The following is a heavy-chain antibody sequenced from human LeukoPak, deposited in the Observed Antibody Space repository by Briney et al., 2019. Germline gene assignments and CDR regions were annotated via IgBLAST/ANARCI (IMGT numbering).Heavy chain of an antibody. CDR2: IYYSGST. D-gene: IGHD6-13*01. CDR1: GGSISSSSYY. J-gene: IGHJ3*02. Sequence: PSETLSLTCTVSGGSISSSSYYWGWIRQPPGKGLEWIGSIYYSGSTYYNPSLKSRVTISVDTSKNQFSLKLSSVTAADTAVYYCATLAAAGTTDAFDIWGQGTMVTVSS. V-gene: IGHV4-39*07. CDR3: ATLAAAGTTDAFDI.